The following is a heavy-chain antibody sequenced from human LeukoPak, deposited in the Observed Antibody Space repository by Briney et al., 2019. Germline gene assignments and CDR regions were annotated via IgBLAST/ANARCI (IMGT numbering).Heavy chain of an antibody. Sequence: SETLSLTCTVSGGSISSSSYYWGWIRQPPGKGLEWIGSIYYSGSTYYNPSLKSRVTISVDTSKNQFSLKLSSVTAADTAVYYCARRPESYYDSSGYYRSGAFDIWGQGTMVTVSS. CDR1: GGSISSSSYY. D-gene: IGHD3-22*01. V-gene: IGHV4-39*01. J-gene: IGHJ3*02. CDR2: IYYSGST. CDR3: ARRPESYYDSSGYYRSGAFDI.